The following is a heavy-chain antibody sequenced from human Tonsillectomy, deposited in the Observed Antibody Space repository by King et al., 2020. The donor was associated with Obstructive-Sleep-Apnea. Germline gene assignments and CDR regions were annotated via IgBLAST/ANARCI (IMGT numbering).Heavy chain of an antibody. J-gene: IGHJ3*02. CDR1: GFTFSSYA. D-gene: IGHD1-26*01. CDR2: SSCSGGGT. V-gene: IGHV3-23*04. Sequence: QLVQSGGGLVQPVGSLRLSCAASGFTFSSYAMSWVRQAPGKGLEWVSASSCSGGGTYYAYSVKGRLTFSRDNPKNTLYLQLNRLRAEDTAVYYCAKGGRGGSVEYAFDIWGQGTMVTVSS. CDR3: AKGGRGGSVEYAFDI.